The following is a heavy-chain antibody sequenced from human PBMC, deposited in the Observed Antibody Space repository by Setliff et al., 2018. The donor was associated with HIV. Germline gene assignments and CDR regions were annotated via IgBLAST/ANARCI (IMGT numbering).Heavy chain of an antibody. J-gene: IGHJ4*02. D-gene: IGHD4-17*01. CDR3: AAKKSGDYPFN. CDR1: GETFSGYY. V-gene: IGHV4-34*08. Sequence: PSETLSLTCAVYGETFSGYYWSWIRQPPGKGLEWIGEINHSGSTTYHPSLRSRATISLDTSKNQFSLKVGSVTAADTAVYYCAAKKSGDYPFNWGQGTLVTVSS. CDR2: INHSGST.